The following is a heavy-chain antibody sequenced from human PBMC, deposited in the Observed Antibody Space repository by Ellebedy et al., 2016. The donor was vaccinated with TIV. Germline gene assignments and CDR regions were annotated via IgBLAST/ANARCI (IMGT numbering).Heavy chain of an antibody. Sequence: PGGSLRLSCKGSGYSFTSYWIGWVRQMPGKGLEWMGIIYPGDSDTRYSPSFQGQVTISADKSISTAYLQWSSLKDSDTAMYYCAGQTSLANHFDYWGQGTLVTVSS. V-gene: IGHV5-51*01. CDR3: AGQTSLANHFDY. CDR2: IYPGDSDT. J-gene: IGHJ4*02. CDR1: GYSFTSYW.